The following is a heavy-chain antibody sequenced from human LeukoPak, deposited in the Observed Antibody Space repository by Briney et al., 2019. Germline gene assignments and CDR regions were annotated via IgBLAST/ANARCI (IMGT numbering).Heavy chain of an antibody. V-gene: IGHV3-23*01. CDR2: ISGTGVST. J-gene: IGHJ3*02. D-gene: IGHD3-16*01. Sequence: GGSLRLSCAASGFTFSSYAVSWVRQAPGKGLEWISSISGTGVSTYSADSVKGRFTISRDNSKNTLYLQVNRLRAEDTAVYYCARDGGWPGYFDIWGQGTMVTVSS. CDR1: GFTFSSYA. CDR3: ARDGGWPGYFDI.